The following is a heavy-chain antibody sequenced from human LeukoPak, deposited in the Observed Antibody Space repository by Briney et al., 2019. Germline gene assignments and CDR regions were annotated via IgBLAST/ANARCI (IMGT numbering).Heavy chain of an antibody. J-gene: IGHJ4*02. CDR2: IYSGDST. D-gene: IGHD4-17*01. CDR1: GFTVSSNY. V-gene: IGHV3-53*01. Sequence: PGGSLRLSCAASGFTVSSNYMSWVRQAPGKGLEWVSVIYSGDSTYYADSVKGRFTISRDNSKNTLYLQMNSLRAEDTAVYYCAKTILTATTPFDYWGQGTLVTVSS. CDR3: AKTILTATTPFDY.